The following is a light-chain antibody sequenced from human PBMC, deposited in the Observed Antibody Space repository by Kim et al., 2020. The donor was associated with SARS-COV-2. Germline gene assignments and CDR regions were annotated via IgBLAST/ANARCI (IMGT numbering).Light chain of an antibody. CDR2: GAS. J-gene: IGKJ4*01. CDR1: QSVSNNY. V-gene: IGKV3-20*01. CDR3: QQYGASPLT. Sequence: EIVLTQSPGSLSLSPGERATLSCRASQSVSNNYLAWYQHQPGQAPRHLIFGASSRATGIPDRFSGSGSGTDFTLTITRLVPEDFAVYYCQQYGASPLTFGGGTKVYIK.